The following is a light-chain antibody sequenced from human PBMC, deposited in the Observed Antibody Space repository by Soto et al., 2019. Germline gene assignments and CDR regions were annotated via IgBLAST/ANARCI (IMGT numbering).Light chain of an antibody. CDR3: TSYRSSSSTNV. V-gene: IGLV2-14*01. J-gene: IGLJ1*01. CDR2: EVY. Sequence: QSVLSQPASVSGSPGQSITISCTGTSGDIGNYNYVSWYQHYPGKAPRLLIYEVYNRPSGVSNRFSGSKSGDTASLTISGLQAEDEGDYYCTSYRSSSSTNVFGTGTKFTVL. CDR1: SGDIGNYNY.